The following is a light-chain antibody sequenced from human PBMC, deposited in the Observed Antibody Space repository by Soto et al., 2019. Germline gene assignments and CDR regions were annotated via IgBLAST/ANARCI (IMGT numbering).Light chain of an antibody. Sequence: EIGLTQSRGTLSLSLGERATLSCRASQGITTTSLAWYQQKPGQAPRLLIYGASTRATGVPDRFSGSESGTDFTLSISRLEPEDFVVYYCQQYGTSPFTFGQGTRLEIK. CDR1: QGITTTS. J-gene: IGKJ5*01. CDR2: GAS. V-gene: IGKV3-20*01. CDR3: QQYGTSPFT.